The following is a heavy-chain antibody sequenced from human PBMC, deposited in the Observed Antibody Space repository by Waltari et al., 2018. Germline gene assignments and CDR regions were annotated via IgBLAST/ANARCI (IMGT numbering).Heavy chain of an antibody. CDR3: ARESRATINYYGLDL. CDR1: GSSIGRGGYY. CDR2: VFYSGTA. J-gene: IGHJ6*02. V-gene: IGHV4-31*11. Sequence: QVRLQESGAGLLKPSETLSLNCDVSGSSIGRGGYYWSWVRQAPGKGLEWIGFVFYSGTAYYNPSLRSRVKISVDMSKNRFSLRLNSVTPADTAVYYCARESRATINYYGLDLWGQGTTVTVSS.